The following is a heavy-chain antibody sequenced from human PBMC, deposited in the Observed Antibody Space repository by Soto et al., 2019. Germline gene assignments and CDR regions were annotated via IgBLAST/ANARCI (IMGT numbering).Heavy chain of an antibody. D-gene: IGHD6-13*01. Sequence: SGPTLVKPTQTLTLTCTFSGFSLSTSGVGVGWIRQPPGKALEWLALIYWNDDKRYSPSLKSRLTITKDTSKNQVVLTMTNMDPVDTATYYCAHRGRAGSSSWYWFDPWGQGTLVTVSS. CDR2: IYWNDDK. CDR1: GFSLSTSGVG. J-gene: IGHJ5*02. CDR3: AHRGRAGSSSWYWFDP. V-gene: IGHV2-5*01.